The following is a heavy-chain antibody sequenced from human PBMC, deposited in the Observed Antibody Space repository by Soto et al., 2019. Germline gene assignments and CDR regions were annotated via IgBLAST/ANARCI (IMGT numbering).Heavy chain of an antibody. D-gene: IGHD5-18*01. Sequence: AVKVSCKAPGGNFSSNGIRWVRQAPGQGLELMGGIIPTFGTTNYAHKFRGRVTITADESTSTAYMELSSLRSDDTAVYYCAGAADSTWYNWLDPWGQGTLVTVSS. V-gene: IGHV1-69*13. J-gene: IGHJ5*02. CDR2: IIPTFGTT. CDR1: GGNFSSNG. CDR3: AGAADSTWYNWLDP.